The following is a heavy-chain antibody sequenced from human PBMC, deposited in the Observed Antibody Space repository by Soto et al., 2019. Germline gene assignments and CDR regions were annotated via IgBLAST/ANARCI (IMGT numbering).Heavy chain of an antibody. Sequence: SQTLSLTCTVAGGSISSGGCYWSWKRQHPGKGLEWIGYIYYSGSTYYNQSLKSRVTISVDTSKNQFSLKLSSVTAADTAVYYCARLLTTVPTGEAFDIWGQGTMVTVSS. J-gene: IGHJ3*02. D-gene: IGHD4-17*01. CDR2: IYYSGST. CDR3: ARLLTTVPTGEAFDI. V-gene: IGHV4-31*02. CDR1: GGSISSGGCY.